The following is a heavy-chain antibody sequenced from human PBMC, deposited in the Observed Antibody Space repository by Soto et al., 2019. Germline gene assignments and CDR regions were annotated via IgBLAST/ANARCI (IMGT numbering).Heavy chain of an antibody. V-gene: IGHV4-39*02. CDR2: VYPGVST. CDR1: GGSISSSSKF. D-gene: IGHD3-3*01. CDR3: ASYGVTTFGVVHNY. Sequence: QLQLRASGPGLVKPSETLSLTCTVSGGSISSSSKFWGWIRQPPGKGLEWIGSVYPGVSTLYKPSRKSRVTVSADTSKNHFSLELTSVTAADTAVYFCASYGVTTFGVVHNYWGQGTLVTVSS. J-gene: IGHJ4*02.